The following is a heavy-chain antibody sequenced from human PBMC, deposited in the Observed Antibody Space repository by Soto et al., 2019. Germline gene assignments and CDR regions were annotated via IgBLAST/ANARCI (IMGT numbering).Heavy chain of an antibody. CDR3: ARHVPAAGYYYGMDV. V-gene: IGHV1-69*12. Sequence: QVQLVQSGAAVKKPGSSVKVSCKASRGTFSSYAISWVRQAPGQGLEWMGGIIPIFGTANYAQKFQGRVTITADESTSTAYMELSSLRSEDTAVYYCARHVPAAGYYYGMDVWGQGTTVTVSS. CDR1: RGTFSSYA. CDR2: IIPIFGTA. J-gene: IGHJ6*02. D-gene: IGHD2-2*01.